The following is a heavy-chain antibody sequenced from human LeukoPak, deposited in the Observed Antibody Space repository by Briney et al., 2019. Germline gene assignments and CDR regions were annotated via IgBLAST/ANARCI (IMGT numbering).Heavy chain of an antibody. D-gene: IGHD6-13*01. J-gene: IGHJ6*02. CDR1: GYTFTRYY. V-gene: IGHV1-46*01. Sequence: ASVKVSCKASGYTFTRYYLHWVRQAPGQGLEWMGIINPSGGRTNNAQQFQGRVTMTRDTSTSTVCMQLSSLRSEDTAVYYCARDLAIAAAPYGMDVWGQGTTVTVSS. CDR3: ARDLAIAAAPYGMDV. CDR2: INPSGGRT.